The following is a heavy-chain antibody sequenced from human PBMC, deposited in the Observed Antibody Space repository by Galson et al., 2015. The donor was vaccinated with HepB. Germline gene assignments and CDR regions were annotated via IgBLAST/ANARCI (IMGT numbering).Heavy chain of an antibody. J-gene: IGHJ4*02. V-gene: IGHV4-4*02. CDR2: IYHSGST. D-gene: IGHD3-10*01. CDR3: ARAKEGRGYFDY. Sequence: ETLSLTCAVSGGSISINYWWTWVRQPPGKGLEWIGEIYHSGSTNYNPSLKSRLTVSVDKSKNQFSLKLTSVTAADTAVYYCARAKEGRGYFDYWGQGALVTVSS. CDR1: GGSISINYW.